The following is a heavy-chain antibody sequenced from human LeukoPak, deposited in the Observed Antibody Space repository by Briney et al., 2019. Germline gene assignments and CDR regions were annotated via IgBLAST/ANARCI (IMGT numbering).Heavy chain of an antibody. CDR3: ARDLSRDYYYYGMDV. J-gene: IGHJ6*02. CDR2: IIPIFGTA. CDR1: GGTFSSYA. Sequence: SVKVSCKASGGTFSSYAISWVRQAPGQGLEWMGGIIPIFGTANYARKFQGRVTITADESTSTAYMELSSLRSEDTAVYYCARDLSRDYYYYGMDVWGQGTTVTVSS. V-gene: IGHV1-69*13.